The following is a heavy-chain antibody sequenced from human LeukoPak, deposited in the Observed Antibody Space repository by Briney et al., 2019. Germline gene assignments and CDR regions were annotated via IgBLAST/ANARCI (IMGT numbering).Heavy chain of an antibody. D-gene: IGHD6-19*01. J-gene: IGHJ3*02. CDR2: ISGRGGST. CDR1: GFTFSSYA. CDR3: SAVADLDGFDI. V-gene: IGHV3-23*01. Sequence: PGGFLRLSCAASGFTFSSYAMSWVRQAPGKGLEWVSAISGRGGSTYYADSVKGRFTISRDNSKNTLYLQMNSLRAEDTAVYYCSAVADLDGFDIWGQGTMVTVSS.